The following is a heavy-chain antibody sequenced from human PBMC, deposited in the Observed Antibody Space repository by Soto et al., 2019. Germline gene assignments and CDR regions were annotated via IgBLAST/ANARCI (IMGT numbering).Heavy chain of an antibody. CDR1: GGSISSYY. J-gene: IGHJ3*02. D-gene: IGHD3-16*02. CDR2: IYYSGST. Sequence: KPSETLSLTCTVSGGSISSYYWSWIRQPPGKGLEWIGYIYYSGSTNYNPSLKSRATISVDTSKNQFSLKLSSVTAADTAVYYCARDLSLISGTDAFDIWGQGTMVTVSS. V-gene: IGHV4-59*01. CDR3: ARDLSLISGTDAFDI.